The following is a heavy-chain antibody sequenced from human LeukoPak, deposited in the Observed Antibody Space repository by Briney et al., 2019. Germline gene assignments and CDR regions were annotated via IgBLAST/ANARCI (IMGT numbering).Heavy chain of an antibody. V-gene: IGHV1-18*01. CDR1: GYTFTSYG. J-gene: IGHJ4*02. CDR2: ISAYNGNT. D-gene: IGHD3-10*01. Sequence: ASVKVSCKASGYTFTSYGISWVRQAPGQGLEWMGWISAYNGNTSYAQKVHGRVTMTTDTSTSTAYMELRSLRSDDTAVYYCATGSYYNPLDYWGQGTLVTVSS. CDR3: ATGSYYNPLDY.